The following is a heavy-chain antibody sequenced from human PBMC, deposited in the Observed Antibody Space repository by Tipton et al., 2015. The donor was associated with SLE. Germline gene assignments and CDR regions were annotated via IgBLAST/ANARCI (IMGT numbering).Heavy chain of an antibody. V-gene: IGHV4-30-2*03. CDR2: IYYSGST. CDR3: ARHLYYYYYAMDV. Sequence: TLSLTCSVSGGPISSGGYSWSWIRHHPGKGLEWIGYIYYSGSTYYNPSLKSRVTISVDTSKNQFSLKLSSVTAADTAVYYCARHLYYYYYAMDVWGQGTTVTVSS. CDR1: GGPISSGGYS. J-gene: IGHJ6*02.